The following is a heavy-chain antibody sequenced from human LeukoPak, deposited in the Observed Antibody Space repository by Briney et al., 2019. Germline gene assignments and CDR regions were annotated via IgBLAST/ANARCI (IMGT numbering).Heavy chain of an antibody. J-gene: IGHJ3*02. CDR3: AKEMRVTPFRYAFDI. CDR2: ISGSGGST. D-gene: IGHD2-21*02. CDR1: GFIFSSDN. V-gene: IGHV3-23*01. Sequence: PTGGSLRLSCAASGFIFSSDNMNWVRQAPGKGLEWVSAISGSGGSTYYADSVKGRFTISRDNSKNTLYLQMNSLRAEDTAVYYCAKEMRVTPFRYAFDIWGQGTMVTVSS.